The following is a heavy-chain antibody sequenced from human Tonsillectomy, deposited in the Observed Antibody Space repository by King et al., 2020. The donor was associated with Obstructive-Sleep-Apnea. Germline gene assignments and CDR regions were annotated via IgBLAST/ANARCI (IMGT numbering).Heavy chain of an antibody. D-gene: IGHD5-18*01. CDR3: ATTALGDFDYYGLDV. V-gene: IGHV3-23*04. J-gene: IGHJ6*02. CDR1: GFTLRSYA. CDR2: IRYRGGGT. Sequence: VQLVESGGGLGRPGGALRLSCAASGFTLRSYAMKWVRRAPGEGLGWVSGIRYRGGGTYYAYSGKGRVTISRVHYNNTLYLQMNSLRADDTAIYFCATTALGDFDYYGLDVWGQGTTVTVFS.